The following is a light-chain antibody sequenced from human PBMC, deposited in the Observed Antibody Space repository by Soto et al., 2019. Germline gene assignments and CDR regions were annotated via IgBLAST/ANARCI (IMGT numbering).Light chain of an antibody. Sequence: DIVMTQSPDSLAVSLGERATINCTSSRSILSSSNNKNYLAWYQQKPGQPPRLLIYWASTRESGVPDRFSGSGSGTDFTLTISSLQAEDVAVYYCQQYYSSPFTFGPGTKVDIK. V-gene: IGKV4-1*01. J-gene: IGKJ3*01. CDR2: WAS. CDR1: RSILSSSNNKNY. CDR3: QQYYSSPFT.